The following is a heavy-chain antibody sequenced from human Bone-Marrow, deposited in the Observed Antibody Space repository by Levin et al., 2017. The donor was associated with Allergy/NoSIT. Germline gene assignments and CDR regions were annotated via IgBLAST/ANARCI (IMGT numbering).Heavy chain of an antibody. CDR2: IKSKIDGGTT. Sequence: PSETLSLTCAASGVSFSDAWMNWVRQTPGKGLEWVGRIKSKIDGGTTEYAAPVKDRFIISRDDSKNTLFLQMNNLKTEDTAVYYCTTEHDYGDYTNCFDSWGQGTLVNVAS. CDR1: GVSFSDAW. J-gene: IGHJ5*01. V-gene: IGHV3-15*07. D-gene: IGHD4-17*01. CDR3: TTEHDYGDYTNCFDS.